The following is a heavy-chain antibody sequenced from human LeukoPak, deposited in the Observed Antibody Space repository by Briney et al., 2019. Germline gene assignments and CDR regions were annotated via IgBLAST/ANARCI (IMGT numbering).Heavy chain of an antibody. CDR3: ASLNLDSGGSWYYFDY. CDR1: GGTFSSYA. V-gene: IGHV1-69*05. CDR2: IIPIFGTA. J-gene: IGHJ4*02. Sequence: SVKVSCKASGGTFSSYAISWVRQAPGQGLEWMGRIIPIFGTANYAQKFQGRVTITTDESTSTAYMELSSLRSEDTAVYYCASLNLDSGGSWYYFDYWGQGTLVTVSS. D-gene: IGHD2-15*01.